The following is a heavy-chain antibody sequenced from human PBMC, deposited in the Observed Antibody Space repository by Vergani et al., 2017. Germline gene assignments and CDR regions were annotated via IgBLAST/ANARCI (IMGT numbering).Heavy chain of an antibody. CDR3: ARRVYYGSGSYYE. CDR1: GYSINLGYY. J-gene: IGHJ4*02. CDR2: IYQTGET. Sequence: QVQMKVSGPGQVKPPETLSLMCAVSGYSINLGYYWGFIRQSPEKGLEWIGSIYQTGETFYNPSLKSRVTISVDTSKNQFSLKLTSVTASDTAVYYCARRVYYGSGSYYEWGQGTLVIVSS. D-gene: IGHD3-10*01. V-gene: IGHV4-38-2*01.